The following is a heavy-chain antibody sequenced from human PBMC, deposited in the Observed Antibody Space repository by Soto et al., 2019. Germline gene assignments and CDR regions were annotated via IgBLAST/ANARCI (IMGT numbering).Heavy chain of an antibody. J-gene: IGHJ4*02. Sequence: EVQLVESGGGLIQPGGSLRLSCAVSGFTVSNNYMSWVRQAPGKGLEGVSVIYSGGYTAYGDSVKGRFTISRDNSKHTIYLEMKGPGAGHPAGFFGGKLPGGGGYWGQGTLVTVSS. D-gene: IGHD3-16*01. CDR2: IYSGGYT. CDR3: GKLPGGGGY. CDR1: GFTVSNNY. V-gene: IGHV3-53*01.